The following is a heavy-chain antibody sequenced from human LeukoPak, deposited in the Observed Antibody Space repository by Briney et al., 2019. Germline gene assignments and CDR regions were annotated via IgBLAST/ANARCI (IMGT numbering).Heavy chain of an antibody. J-gene: IGHJ6*02. CDR1: GFSFSSYG. CDR2: ISSSGSST. Sequence: GGSLRLSCAASGFSFSSYGMSWVRQAPGKGLEWVSSISSSGSSTYYADSVKGRFTISRDNSKNTVYLQMNSLRADDTAVYYCAREGNYYDMDVWGQGTTVTVSS. CDR3: AREGNYYDMDV. V-gene: IGHV3-23*01.